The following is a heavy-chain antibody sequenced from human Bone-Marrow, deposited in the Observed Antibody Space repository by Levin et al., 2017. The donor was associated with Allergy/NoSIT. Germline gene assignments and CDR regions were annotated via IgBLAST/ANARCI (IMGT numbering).Heavy chain of an antibody. D-gene: IGHD6-6*01. J-gene: IGHJ6*02. CDR3: ARDLGSSIAARLGYYYGMDV. Sequence: GESLKISCAASGFTFSSYSMNWVRQAPGKGLEWVSSISSSSSYIYYADSVKGRFTISRDNAKNSLYLQMNSLRAEDTAVYYCARDLGSSIAARLGYYYGMDVWGQGTTVTVSS. V-gene: IGHV3-21*01. CDR2: ISSSSSYI. CDR1: GFTFSSYS.